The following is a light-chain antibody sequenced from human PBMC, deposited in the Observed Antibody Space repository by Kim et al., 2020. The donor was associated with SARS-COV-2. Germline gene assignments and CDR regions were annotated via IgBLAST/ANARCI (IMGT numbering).Light chain of an antibody. J-gene: IGKJ4*01. CDR1: QSVSNSY. Sequence: EIVLTQSPGTLSLSPGERATPSCRASQSVSNSYLAWYQQKPGQAPRLLIYGASSRATGIPDRFSGSGSGTDFTFSISRLEPEDFAVYYCQQYGSSPLTFGGGTKVEI. CDR2: GAS. V-gene: IGKV3-20*01. CDR3: QQYGSSPLT.